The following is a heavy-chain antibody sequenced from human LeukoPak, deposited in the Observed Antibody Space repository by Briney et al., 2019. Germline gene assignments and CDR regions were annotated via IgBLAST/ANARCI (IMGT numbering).Heavy chain of an antibody. D-gene: IGHD1-26*01. J-gene: IGHJ4*01. Sequence: GGSLRLSCAASGFTFSSYAMNWVRQAPGKGLEWVSGIGASGGSTYYADSVKGRFTISRDNSKNTLYLQMNSLRAEDSAVYYCAKDYSGSFDDWGPGTLVTVSS. CDR3: AKDYSGSFDD. CDR1: GFTFSSYA. CDR2: IGASGGST. V-gene: IGHV3-23*01.